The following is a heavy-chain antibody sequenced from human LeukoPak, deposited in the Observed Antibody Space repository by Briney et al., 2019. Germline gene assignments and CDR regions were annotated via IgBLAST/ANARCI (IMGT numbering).Heavy chain of an antibody. CDR1: GFTFSNYG. Sequence: GGSLRLSGAASGFTFSNYGMNWVRQAPGKGREGVSYISSTSTNINYADSVRGRFTISRDNAKRSLYLQMNSLRVEDRAVYYCARGGAARPDYWGQGTLVTVSS. D-gene: IGHD6-6*01. CDR2: ISSTSTNI. V-gene: IGHV3-48*04. J-gene: IGHJ4*02. CDR3: ARGGAARPDY.